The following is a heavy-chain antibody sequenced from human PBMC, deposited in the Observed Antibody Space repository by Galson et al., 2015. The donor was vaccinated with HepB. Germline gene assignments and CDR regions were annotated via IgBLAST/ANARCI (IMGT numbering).Heavy chain of an antibody. V-gene: IGHV2-5*02. J-gene: IGHJ5*02. CDR1: GFSLSTSGVG. CDR2: IYWDDDK. D-gene: IGHD1-7*01. Sequence: PALVKPTQTLTLTCTFSGFSLSTSGVGVGWIRQPPGKALEWLALIYWDDDKRYSPSLKSRLTITKDTSKNQVVLTMTNMDPVDTATYYCAHSETLTGTKGVCWFDPWGQGTLVTVSS. CDR3: AHSETLTGTKGVCWFDP.